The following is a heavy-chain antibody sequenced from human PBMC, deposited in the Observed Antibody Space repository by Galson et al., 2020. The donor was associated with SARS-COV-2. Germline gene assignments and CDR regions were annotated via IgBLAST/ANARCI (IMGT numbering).Heavy chain of an antibody. V-gene: IGHV4-31*03. CDR1: GGSISSGGYY. CDR3: ARAVRTVIGVVIHFDY. Sequence: SETLSLTCTVSGGSISSGGYYWSWIRQHPGKGLEWIGYIYYSGSTYYNPSLKSRVTISVDTSKNQFSLKLSSVTAADTAVYYCARAVRTVIGVVIHFDYGGQGTLVTVSS. J-gene: IGHJ4*02. D-gene: IGHD3-3*01. CDR2: IYYSGST.